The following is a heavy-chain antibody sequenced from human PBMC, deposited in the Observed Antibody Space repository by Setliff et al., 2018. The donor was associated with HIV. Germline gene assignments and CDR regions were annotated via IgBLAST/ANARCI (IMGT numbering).Heavy chain of an antibody. CDR1: GGSISSYY. CDR3: PRGLSFYDPGGFDY. V-gene: IGHV4-4*09. CDR2: IYTSGST. D-gene: IGHD3-22*01. Sequence: PSETLSLTCTVSGGSISSYYWSWIRQPPGKGLEWIGYIYTSGSTNYNPSLKSRVTISVDTSKTQLSLRLNSVTAAATAAYYCPRGLSFYDPGGFDYWGQGTLVTVSS. J-gene: IGHJ4*02.